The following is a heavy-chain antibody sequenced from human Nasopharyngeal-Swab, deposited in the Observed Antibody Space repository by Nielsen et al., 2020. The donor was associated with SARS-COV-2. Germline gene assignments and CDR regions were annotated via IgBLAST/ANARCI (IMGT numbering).Heavy chain of an antibody. CDR3: ARGSGPRGSWDY. J-gene: IGHJ4*02. Sequence: GESLKISCVASGFTFSSFWMHWVCQVAGKGLVWISRISADGSSTSYADSVKGRLTISRDNAKNTLYLQINTLTGEDTAVYHCARGSGPRGSWDYWGQGTLVTVSS. CDR2: ISADGSST. V-gene: IGHV3-74*01. D-gene: IGHD1-26*01. CDR1: GFTFSSFW.